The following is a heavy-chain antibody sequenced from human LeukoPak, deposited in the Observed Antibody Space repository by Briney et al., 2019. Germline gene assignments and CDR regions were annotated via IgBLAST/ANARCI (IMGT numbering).Heavy chain of an antibody. CDR3: ARDQDDYGGNRIDY. CDR2: ISPYNGKT. CDR1: GDIFSNYG. V-gene: IGHV1-18*01. J-gene: IGHJ4*02. D-gene: IGHD4-23*01. Sequence: ASVKVSCKASGDIFSNYGISWVRQAPGQGLEWMGWISPYNGKTNYAQKLQGRVTMTTDTSTSTAYMELRSLRYDDTAVYYCARDQDDYGGNRIDYWGQGTLVTVSS.